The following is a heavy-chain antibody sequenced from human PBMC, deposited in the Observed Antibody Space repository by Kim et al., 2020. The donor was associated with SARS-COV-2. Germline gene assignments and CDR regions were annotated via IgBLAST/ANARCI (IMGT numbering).Heavy chain of an antibody. CDR2: ISGSGGST. J-gene: IGHJ6*02. Sequence: GGSLILSCAASGFTFSSYAMSWVRQAPGKGLEWVSAISGSGGSTYYADSVKGRFTISRDNSKNTLYLQMNSLRAEDTAVYYCAKDRTLYYDFWSGYDRPRDGMDVWGQGTTVTVSS. CDR3: AKDRTLYYDFWSGYDRPRDGMDV. D-gene: IGHD3-3*01. CDR1: GFTFSSYA. V-gene: IGHV3-23*01.